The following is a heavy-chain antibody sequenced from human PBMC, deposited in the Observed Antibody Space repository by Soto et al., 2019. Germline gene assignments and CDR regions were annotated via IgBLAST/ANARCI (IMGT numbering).Heavy chain of an antibody. D-gene: IGHD4-17*01. CDR2: INYSGRT. J-gene: IGHJ4*02. V-gene: IGHV4-39*01. Sequence: QVLLQESGPGLVKPSETLSLTCTVSGGSISDSSHYWAWIRQPPGKGLEWIATINYSGRTYDNPSLRSRVPISVDPSRDQFSLNLNSVTAADTAVYYCARHFGNYGDWAFDFWGQGTLVTVSS. CDR1: GGSISDSSHY. CDR3: ARHFGNYGDWAFDF.